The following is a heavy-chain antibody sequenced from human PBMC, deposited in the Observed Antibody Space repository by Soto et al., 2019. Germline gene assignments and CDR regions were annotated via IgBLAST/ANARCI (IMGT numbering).Heavy chain of an antibody. CDR2: ISGSGGST. D-gene: IGHD3-3*01. J-gene: IGHJ5*02. CDR3: AKDPATIFGEANWFDP. CDR1: GFTFSSYA. V-gene: IGHV3-23*01. Sequence: GGSLRLSCAASGFTFSSYAMSWVRQAPGKGLEWVSAISGSGGSTYYADSVKGRFTISRDNSKNTLYLQMNSLRAEDTAVYYCAKDPATIFGEANWFDPWGQGTLVTVSS.